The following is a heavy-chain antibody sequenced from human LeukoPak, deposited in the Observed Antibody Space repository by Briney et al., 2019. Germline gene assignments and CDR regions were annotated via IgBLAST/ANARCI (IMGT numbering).Heavy chain of an antibody. CDR2: IIPIFGTA. J-gene: IGHJ4*02. D-gene: IGHD6-19*01. Sequence: SVKVSCTASVGTFSSYAISCVRQAPGQGLEWVGEIIPIFGTANYAQKFQGSVTITADESTSTAYMELSSLRSEDTAVYYCARGKYSSGWYYFDYWGQGTLVTVSS. CDR1: VGTFSSYA. V-gene: IGHV1-69*13. CDR3: ARGKYSSGWYYFDY.